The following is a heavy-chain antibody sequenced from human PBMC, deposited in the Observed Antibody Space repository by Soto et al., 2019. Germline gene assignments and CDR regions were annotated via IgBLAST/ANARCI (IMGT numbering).Heavy chain of an antibody. CDR1: GFTFSSYS. Sequence: GGSLRLSCAASGFTFSSYSMNWVRQAPGKGLEWVSSISSSSSYIYYADSVKGRFTISRDNAKNSLYLQMNSLRAEDTAVYYCARESFWRGYYTGMGPNFDYWGQGILVNVS. J-gene: IGHJ4*02. D-gene: IGHD3-3*01. CDR3: ARESFWRGYYTGMGPNFDY. CDR2: ISSSSSYI. V-gene: IGHV3-21*01.